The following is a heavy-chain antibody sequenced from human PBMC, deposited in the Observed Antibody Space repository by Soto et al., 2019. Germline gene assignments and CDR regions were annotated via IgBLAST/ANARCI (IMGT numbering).Heavy chain of an antibody. CDR1: GIIFSDYW. V-gene: IGHV3-7*03. J-gene: IGHJ4*02. Sequence: EVHLVESGGGFVQPGGSMSLSCAASGIIFSDYWMTWIRQAPGKGMEWVANIKHDGTKSDYGDSVKRRFTISRDNVKNSLFLHMNNPRPEDSATYYCASRPPNDNYDCVLYYWGQGNMFTVS. CDR3: ASRPPNDNYDCVLYY. D-gene: IGHD3-10*02. CDR2: IKHDGTKS.